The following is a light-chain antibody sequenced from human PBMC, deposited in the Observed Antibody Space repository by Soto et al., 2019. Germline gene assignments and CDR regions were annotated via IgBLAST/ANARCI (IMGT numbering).Light chain of an antibody. CDR3: SSFAGNNNLV. CDR1: SSDVGGYNY. CDR2: EVS. V-gene: IGLV2-8*01. J-gene: IGLJ2*01. Sequence: QSALTQPPSASGSPGQSVTISCTGISSDVGGYNYVSWYQQHPGKAPKLMISEVSKRPSGVPDRFSGSKSGNTASLTVSGLQAEDEADYYCSSFAGNNNLVFGGGTKLTV.